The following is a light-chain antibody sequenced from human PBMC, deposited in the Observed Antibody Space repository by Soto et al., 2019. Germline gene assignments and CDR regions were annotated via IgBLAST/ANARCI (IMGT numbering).Light chain of an antibody. CDR3: QQYDDDVPT. J-gene: IGKJ4*01. Sequence: DIQMTQSPPSLSASVGDRITITCRASQAIYHYLAWYQQKPGKAPKLLIYEASTLEVGVPSRFSGSGSGTDFTFTITSLQPEDFATYYCQQYDDDVPTFGGGTKVEI. V-gene: IGKV1-33*01. CDR1: QAIYHY. CDR2: EAS.